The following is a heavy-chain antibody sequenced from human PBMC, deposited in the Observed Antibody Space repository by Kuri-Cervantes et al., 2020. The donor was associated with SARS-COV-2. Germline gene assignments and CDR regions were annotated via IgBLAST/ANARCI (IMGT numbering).Heavy chain of an antibody. CDR1: GGTFSSYA. Sequence: ASVKVSCKASGGTFSSYAISWVRQAPGQGLEWMGIINPSEGSTSYAQKFQGRVTMTRDTSTSTVYLELRSLRSEDTAVYYCARGYYEGITGKYYFDYWGQGTLVTVSS. CDR3: ARGYYEGITGKYYFDY. D-gene: IGHD1-20*01. V-gene: IGHV1-46*01. CDR2: INPSEGST. J-gene: IGHJ4*02.